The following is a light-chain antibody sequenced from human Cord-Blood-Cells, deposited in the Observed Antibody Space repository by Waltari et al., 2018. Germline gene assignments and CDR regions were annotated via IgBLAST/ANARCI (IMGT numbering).Light chain of an antibody. CDR2: AAS. Sequence: DIQMTQSPSSLSASVGDRVTITCRASQRISSYLKWYQQKPGKAPKLLISAASSLQRGVPSRFSGSGSGTDFTLTISSLQPEDFATYYCQHSYCTPPSAFGQGTRLEIK. CDR3: QHSYCTPPSA. CDR1: QRISSY. J-gene: IGKJ5*01. V-gene: IGKV1-39*01.